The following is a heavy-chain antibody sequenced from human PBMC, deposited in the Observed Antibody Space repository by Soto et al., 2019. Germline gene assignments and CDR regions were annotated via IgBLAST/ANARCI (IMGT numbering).Heavy chain of an antibody. V-gene: IGHV3-23*01. CDR3: AKEGRNSYGYDL. Sequence: EVQLLESGGDLVQPGGSLRLSCAASGFPFSTYAMSWVRQAPGKGLEWVSIITNTGDNTHYTASVKGRFTISRDNSKNTLYLQMNTLRAEDTAVYYCAKEGRNSYGYDLWGQGILVTVSS. D-gene: IGHD5-18*01. CDR1: GFPFSTYA. J-gene: IGHJ2*01. CDR2: ITNTGDNT.